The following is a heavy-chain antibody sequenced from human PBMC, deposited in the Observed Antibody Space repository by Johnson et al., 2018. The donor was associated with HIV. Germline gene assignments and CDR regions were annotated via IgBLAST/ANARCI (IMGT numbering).Heavy chain of an antibody. V-gene: IGHV3-20*04. J-gene: IGHJ3*02. Sequence: EVQLVESGGGLVQPGGSLRLSCAASGFTFSDYYMSWIRQAPGKGLEWVSGINWNGYSTTYADSVQGRFTISRDNSKNTLYLQMSSLRAEDTAVYYCARDTDYYGSGSYDDAFDIWGQGTMVTVSS. CDR1: GFTFSDYY. CDR2: INWNGYST. CDR3: ARDTDYYGSGSYDDAFDI. D-gene: IGHD3-10*01.